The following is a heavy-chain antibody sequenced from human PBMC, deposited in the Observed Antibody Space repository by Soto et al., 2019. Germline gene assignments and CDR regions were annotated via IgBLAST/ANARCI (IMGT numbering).Heavy chain of an antibody. J-gene: IGHJ2*01. V-gene: IGHV3-15*01. CDR2: IKNKNDGGIR. CDR1: GFSFSKAW. D-gene: IGHD3-3*01. CDR3: ILFLYYDFCSGYQLAYPAQRTFD. Sequence: GGSLRLSCAASGFSFSKAWMSWVRLTPGKGLEWVGRIKNKNDGGIRDYPAPVRDRFTISRDDSRSTLYLQMNSLKTDDTAVHYCILFLYYDFCSGYQLAYPAQRTFD.